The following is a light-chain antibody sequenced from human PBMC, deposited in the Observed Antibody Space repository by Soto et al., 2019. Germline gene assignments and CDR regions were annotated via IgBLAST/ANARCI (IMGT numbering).Light chain of an antibody. V-gene: IGKV3-15*01. CDR3: QHYNDWPPTWT. CDR2: GAS. J-gene: IGKJ1*01. CDR1: QSVSSK. Sequence: EIVMTQSPATLSVSQGEGATLSCRASQSVSSKLAWYQQKPGQAPRVLIYGASTRATGIPARFSGSGSGTEFTLTISSLQSEDFAVYYCQHYNDWPPTWTFGQGTRVEIK.